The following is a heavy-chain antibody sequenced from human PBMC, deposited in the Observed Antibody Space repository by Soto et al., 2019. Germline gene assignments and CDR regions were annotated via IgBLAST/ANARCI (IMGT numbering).Heavy chain of an antibody. Sequence: SETLSLTCTVSGGSISSSSYYWGWIRQPPGKGLEWIGSIYYSGSTNYNPSLKSRVTISVDTSKNQFSLKLSSVTAADTAVYYCASIYSGSSHLRYWGQGTLVTVSS. CDR3: ASIYSGSSHLRY. V-gene: IGHV4-39*07. D-gene: IGHD1-26*01. CDR1: GGSISSSSYY. J-gene: IGHJ4*02. CDR2: IYYSGST.